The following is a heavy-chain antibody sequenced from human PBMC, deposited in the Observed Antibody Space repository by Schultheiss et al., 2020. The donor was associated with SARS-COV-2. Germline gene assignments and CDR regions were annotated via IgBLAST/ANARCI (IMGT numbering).Heavy chain of an antibody. D-gene: IGHD2-21*02. CDR3: ASVRGDYGHLDY. V-gene: IGHV1-18*01. J-gene: IGHJ4*02. Sequence: ASVKVSCKASGGTFSSYAISWVRQAPGQGLEWMGWISAYNGNTNYAQKLQGRVTMTTDTSTSTVYMELSSLRSEDTAVYYCASVRGDYGHLDYWGQGTLVTVSS. CDR2: ISAYNGNT. CDR1: GGTFSSYA.